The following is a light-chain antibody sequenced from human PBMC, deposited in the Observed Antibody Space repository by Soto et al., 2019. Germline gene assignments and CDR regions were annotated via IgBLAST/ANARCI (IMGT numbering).Light chain of an antibody. CDR3: QQSYSTPWT. Sequence: DIQMTQSPSSLSASVGDRVTITCRASQSISSYLNWYQQKPGKAPKLLIYAASSLQSGVPSTFSGSGPGTDFTPTISSLQPEDFVTYYCQQSYSTPWTFGQGTKVEIK. V-gene: IGKV1-39*01. CDR1: QSISSY. CDR2: AAS. J-gene: IGKJ1*01.